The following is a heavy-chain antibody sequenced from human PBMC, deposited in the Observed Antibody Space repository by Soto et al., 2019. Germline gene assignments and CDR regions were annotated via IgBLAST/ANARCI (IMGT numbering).Heavy chain of an antibody. CDR3: ARLYRFSVFDY. V-gene: IGHV4-59*08. D-gene: IGHD3-3*01. J-gene: IGHJ4*02. CDR1: GGSISSYY. CDR2: IYYSGST. Sequence: PSETLSLTCAVSGGSISSYYWSWIRQPPVKGLEWIGYIYYSGSTNYNPSLKSRVTISVDTSKNQFSLKLSSVTAADTAVYYCARLYRFSVFDYGGQGTQGTVSS.